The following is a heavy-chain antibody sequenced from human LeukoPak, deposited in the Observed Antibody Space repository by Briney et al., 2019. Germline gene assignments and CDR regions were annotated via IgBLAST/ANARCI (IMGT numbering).Heavy chain of an antibody. CDR2: ISGGGDVT. CDR1: DFNFITYA. D-gene: IGHD3-10*02. CDR3: AELGTTMIGGV. Sequence: GGSLRLSCAASDFNFITYAMSWVRQAPGKGLEWVSTISGGGDVTYYADSVKGRFTISRDNAKNSLYLQMNSPRAEDTAVYYCAELGTTMIGGVWGKGTTVTISS. V-gene: IGHV3-23*01. J-gene: IGHJ6*04.